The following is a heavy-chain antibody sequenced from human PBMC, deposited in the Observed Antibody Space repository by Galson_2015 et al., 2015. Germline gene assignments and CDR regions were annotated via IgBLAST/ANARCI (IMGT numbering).Heavy chain of an antibody. V-gene: IGHV4-61*02. Sequence: CTVSGGSISSGSYYWSWIRQPAGKGLEWIGRIYTSGSTNYNPSLKSRVTISVVTSKNQFSLELSSVTAADTAVYYCARVEYSGYGMMDVWGQGTTVTVSS. CDR2: IYTSGST. CDR1: GGSISSGSYY. CDR3: ARVEYSGYGMMDV. D-gene: IGHD5-12*01. J-gene: IGHJ6*02.